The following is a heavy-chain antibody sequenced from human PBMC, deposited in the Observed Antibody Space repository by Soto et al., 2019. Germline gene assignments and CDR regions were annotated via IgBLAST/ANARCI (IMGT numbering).Heavy chain of an antibody. J-gene: IGHJ6*02. CDR3: ARDRDFWSGLYGMDV. Sequence: PSETLSLTCAVSGYSISSGYYLGWIRQPPGKGLEWIGSIYHSGSTYYNPSLKSRVTISVDTSKNQFSLKLSSVTAADTAVYYCARDRDFWSGLYGMDVWGQGTTVTV. V-gene: IGHV4-38-2*02. CDR1: GYSISSGYY. CDR2: IYHSGST. D-gene: IGHD3-3*01.